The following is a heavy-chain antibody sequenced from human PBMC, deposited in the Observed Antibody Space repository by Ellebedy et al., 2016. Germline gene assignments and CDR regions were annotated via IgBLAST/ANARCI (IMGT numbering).Heavy chain of an antibody. CDR3: AKEPGYSSGWYDY. J-gene: IGHJ4*02. D-gene: IGHD6-19*01. CDR1: EFTFSSYA. V-gene: IGHV3-23*01. Sequence: GGSLRLXXPASEFTFSSYAMSWVRQAPGKGLEWVSSISGGGGSTYYADSMRGRFTISRDNSRNTLYLQMNSLRDEDTAVYFCAKEPGYSSGWYDYWGQGTLVTVSS. CDR2: ISGGGGST.